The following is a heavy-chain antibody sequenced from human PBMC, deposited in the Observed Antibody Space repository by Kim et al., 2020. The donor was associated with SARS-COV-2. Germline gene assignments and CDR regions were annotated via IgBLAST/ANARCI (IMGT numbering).Heavy chain of an antibody. J-gene: IGHJ6*02. D-gene: IGHD3-3*01. CDR3: ARVLDSHGVTDTIWAFYYLFNGMDV. Sequence: GGSLRLSCAASGFTFSSYAMHWVRQAPGKGLEWVAVISYDGSNKYYADSVKGRFTISRDNSKNPLYLQMNSLRAEDTAVYYCARVLDSHGVTDTIWAFYYLFNGMDVWGQGTTVTDSS. V-gene: IGHV3-30-3*01. CDR2: ISYDGSNK. CDR1: GFTFSSYA.